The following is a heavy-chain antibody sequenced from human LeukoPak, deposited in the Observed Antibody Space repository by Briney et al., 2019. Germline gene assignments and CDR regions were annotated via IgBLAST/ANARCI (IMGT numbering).Heavy chain of an antibody. V-gene: IGHV3-48*04. Sequence: PGGSLRLSCAASGFTFGRYSMNWVRQAPGKGLEWVSYISRSSSTIHYADSVKGRFTISRDNAKSSLFLQMNSLRAEDTVVYYCARDGGATMVRGVATYDSWGQGTLVTVSS. CDR2: ISRSSSTI. J-gene: IGHJ4*02. CDR3: ARDGGATMVRGVATYDS. CDR1: GFTFGRYS. D-gene: IGHD3-10*01.